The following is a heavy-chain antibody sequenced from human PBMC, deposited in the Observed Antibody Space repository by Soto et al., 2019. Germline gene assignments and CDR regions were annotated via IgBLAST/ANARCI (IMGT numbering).Heavy chain of an antibody. D-gene: IGHD6-19*01. CDR1: GFTVSNNY. J-gene: IGHJ4*02. CDR2: IYSGGNT. CDR3: ARAVGSSGVDY. Sequence: EVQLVESGGGLIQPGGSLRLSCAASGFTVSNNYMSWVRQAAGKGLEWVSVIYSGGNTYYSDSVKGRFTIFSDNSKNTLYLQMNSLRAEDTAVYYCARAVGSSGVDYWGQGTLVTVTS. V-gene: IGHV3-53*01.